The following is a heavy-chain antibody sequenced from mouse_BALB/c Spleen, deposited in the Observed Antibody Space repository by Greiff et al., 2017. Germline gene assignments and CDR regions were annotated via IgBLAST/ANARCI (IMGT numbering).Heavy chain of an antibody. Sequence: EVQGVESGGGLVKPGGSLKLSCAASGFTFSDYYMYWVRQTPEKRLEWVATISDGGSYTYYPDSVKGRFTISRDNAKNNLYLQMSSLKSEDTAMYYCARDPYGSSSFAYWGQGTLVTVSA. CDR1: GFTFSDYY. J-gene: IGHJ3*01. CDR2: ISDGGSYT. CDR3: ARDPYGSSSFAY. D-gene: IGHD1-1*01. V-gene: IGHV5-4*02.